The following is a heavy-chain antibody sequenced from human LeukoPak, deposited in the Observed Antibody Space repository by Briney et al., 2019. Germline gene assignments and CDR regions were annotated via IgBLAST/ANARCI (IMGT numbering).Heavy chain of an antibody. Sequence: ASVKVSCKASGYTFTGYYMHWVRQAPGQGLEWMGWINPNSGGTNYAQKSQGRVTMTRDTSISTAYMELSRLRSDDTAVYYCARDGAIVVVPAAKSYYYYGMDVWGQGTTVTVSS. D-gene: IGHD2-2*01. J-gene: IGHJ6*02. V-gene: IGHV1-2*02. CDR2: INPNSGGT. CDR1: GYTFTGYY. CDR3: ARDGAIVVVPAAKSYYYYGMDV.